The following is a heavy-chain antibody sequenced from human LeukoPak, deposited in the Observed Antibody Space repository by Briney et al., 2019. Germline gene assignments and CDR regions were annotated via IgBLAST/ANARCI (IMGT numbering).Heavy chain of an antibody. Sequence: GGSLRLSCAASGFTFSDHYMDWVRQAPGKGLEWVGRTRNKANSYTTEYAASVKGRFTISRDDSKNSLYLQMNSLKTEDTAVYYCAREWPTVTTGAARFDSWGQGTLVTVSS. J-gene: IGHJ5*01. V-gene: IGHV3-72*01. D-gene: IGHD4-11*01. CDR1: GFTFSDHY. CDR3: AREWPTVTTGAARFDS. CDR2: TRNKANSYTT.